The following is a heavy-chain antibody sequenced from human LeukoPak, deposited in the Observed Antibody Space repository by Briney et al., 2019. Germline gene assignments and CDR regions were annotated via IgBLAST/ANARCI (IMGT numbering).Heavy chain of an antibody. V-gene: IGHV4-30-2*01. CDR1: GGSISSGGYS. Sequence: SQTLSLTCAVSGGSISSGGYSWSWIRQPPGKGLEWIGYIYHSGSTYYNPSLKSRVTISVDTSKNQFSPKLSSVTAADTAVYYCARGPMITFGGVIPPLYYYYGMDVWGNGTTVTVSS. J-gene: IGHJ6*04. CDR2: IYHSGST. CDR3: ARGPMITFGGVIPPLYYYYGMDV. D-gene: IGHD3-16*02.